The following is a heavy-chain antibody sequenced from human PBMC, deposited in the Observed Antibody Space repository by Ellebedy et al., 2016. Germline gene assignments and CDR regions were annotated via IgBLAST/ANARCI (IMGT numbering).Heavy chain of an antibody. CDR2: INPNSGGT. D-gene: IGHD3-10*01. V-gene: IGHV1-2*02. J-gene: IGHJ3*02. CDR3: ARTRVKGSGSYAEI. CDR1: GYTFTGYY. Sequence: ASVKVSXXASGYTFTGYYMHWVRQAPGQGLEWMGWINPNSGGTNYAQKFQGRVTMTRDTSISTAYMELSRLRSDDTAVYYCARTRVKGSGSYAEIWGQGTMVTVSS.